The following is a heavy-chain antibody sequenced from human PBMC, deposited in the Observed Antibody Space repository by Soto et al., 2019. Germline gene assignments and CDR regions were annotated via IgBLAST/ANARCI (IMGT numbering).Heavy chain of an antibody. J-gene: IGHJ4*02. D-gene: IGHD3-22*01. CDR1: GGTFSSYA. CDR3: ARGYDSSGYYSTYFDY. V-gene: IGHV1-69*13. Sequence: ASVKVSCKASGGTFSSYAISWVRQAPGQGLEWMGGIIPIFGTANYAQKFQGRVTITADESTSTAYMELSSLRSEDTAVYYCARGYDSSGYYSTYFDYWGQGTLVTVSS. CDR2: IIPIFGTA.